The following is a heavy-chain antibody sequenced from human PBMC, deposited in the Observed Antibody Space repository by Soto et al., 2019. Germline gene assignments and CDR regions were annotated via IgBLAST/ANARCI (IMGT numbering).Heavy chain of an antibody. D-gene: IGHD2-2*01. CDR1: GFTFSSYW. CDR2: IKQDGSEK. J-gene: IGHJ3*02. Sequence: EVQLVESGGGLVQPGGSLRLSCAASGFTFSSYWMSWVRQAPGKGLEWVANIKQDGSEKYYVDSVKGRFTISRDNAKNSLYLQMNSLRAEDTAVYYCAGAQLLRETDWSFRDAFDIWGQGTMVTVSS. CDR3: AGAQLLRETDWSFRDAFDI. V-gene: IGHV3-7*01.